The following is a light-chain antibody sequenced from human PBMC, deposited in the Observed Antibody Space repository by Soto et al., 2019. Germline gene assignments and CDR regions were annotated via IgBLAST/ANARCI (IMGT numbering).Light chain of an antibody. CDR3: SSYEGNNNVV. J-gene: IGLJ2*01. Sequence: QSALTQPPSASGSPGQSVTISCTGISTDVGGYEHVSWYQQHPGKAPKLMVYGVSKRPSGVPNRFSGSKSGNTASLTVSWLQAEDEADYYCSSYEGNNNVVFGGGTKLTVL. V-gene: IGLV2-8*01. CDR2: GVS. CDR1: STDVGGYEH.